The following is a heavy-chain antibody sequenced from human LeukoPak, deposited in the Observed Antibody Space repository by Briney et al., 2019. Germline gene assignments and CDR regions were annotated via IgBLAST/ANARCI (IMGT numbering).Heavy chain of an antibody. J-gene: IGHJ4*02. CDR2: ISSSSSYI. CDR3: ARLYDILTGAFDY. Sequence: GGSLRLSCAASGFTFSSYTMNWVRQAPGKGLEWVSSISSSSSYIYYADSVKGRFTISRDNAKNSLYLQMSSLRAEDTAIYYCARLYDILTGAFDYWGQGTLVTVSS. D-gene: IGHD3-9*01. CDR1: GFTFSSYT. V-gene: IGHV3-21*01.